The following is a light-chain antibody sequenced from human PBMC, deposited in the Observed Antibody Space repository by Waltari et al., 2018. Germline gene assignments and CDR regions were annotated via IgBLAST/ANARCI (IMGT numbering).Light chain of an antibody. CDR2: INSDGSH. V-gene: IGLV4-69*01. CDR3: QTGGHGTWV. J-gene: IGLJ3*02. CDR1: SGHTSNI. Sequence: QLVLTQSPSASASLGASVTLTCTLDSGHTSNIIAWLQQHPQKGPRFLMKINSDGSHSKGDGIPDRFSGSSSGAERYLTMSGLQSEDEADYYCQTGGHGTWVFGGGTKLTVL.